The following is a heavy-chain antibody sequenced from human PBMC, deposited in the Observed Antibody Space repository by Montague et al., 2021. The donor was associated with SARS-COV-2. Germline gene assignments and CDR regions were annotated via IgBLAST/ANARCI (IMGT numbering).Heavy chain of an antibody. CDR3: ARRPGASFYVFCMGGFDI. Sequence: SETLSLTCTVSGGSVNSDSFYWDWIRQPPGKGLEWIGRIHSSGTTTYNPSLKSRVIISLDTSKNHFSLRLYSVTAADSAVYFCARRPGASFYVFCMGGFDIWGQGTMVTVS. D-gene: IGHD3-3*01. CDR1: GGSVNSDSFY. V-gene: IGHV4-39*01. CDR2: IHSSGTT. J-gene: IGHJ3*02.